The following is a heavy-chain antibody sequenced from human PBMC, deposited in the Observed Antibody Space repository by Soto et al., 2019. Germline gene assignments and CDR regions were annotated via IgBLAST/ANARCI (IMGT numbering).Heavy chain of an antibody. V-gene: IGHV1-69*13. D-gene: IGHD3-22*01. CDR1: GDTFSTYG. Sequence: SVKVSCKASGDTFSTYGITWVRQAPGQGLEWVGGIIPLLNTRNSAQKLQGRVTISVDESANTAYMELISLKSDDTAVYFCARNRYYYDQNAYFQNLDLWGQGTLVTVSS. CDR2: IIPLLNTR. CDR3: ARNRYYYDQNAYFQNLDL. J-gene: IGHJ5*02.